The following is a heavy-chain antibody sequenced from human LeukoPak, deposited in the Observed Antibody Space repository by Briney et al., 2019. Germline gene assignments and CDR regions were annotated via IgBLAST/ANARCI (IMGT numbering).Heavy chain of an antibody. CDR1: GFTFSSYS. V-gene: IGHV3-48*01. J-gene: IGHJ4*02. CDR3: AKGTDYSDYLDY. D-gene: IGHD4-11*01. CDR2: ISSRSRAI. Sequence: GGSLRLSCATSGFTFSSYSMSWVRQAPGKGLEWISYISSRSRAIYYADSVRGRFTISRDNAKNTLYLQMNSLRAEDTAVYYCAKGTDYSDYLDYWGQGTLVTVSS.